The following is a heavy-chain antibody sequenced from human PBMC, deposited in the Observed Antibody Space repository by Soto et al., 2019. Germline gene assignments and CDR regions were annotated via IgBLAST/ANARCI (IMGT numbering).Heavy chain of an antibody. J-gene: IGHJ4*02. CDR3: ARSGRSLLDY. CDR1: GASISGSDHY. CDR2: LSYTGNSYNP. D-gene: IGHD1-26*01. V-gene: IGHV4-30-4*01. Sequence: QVQLQESGPGLVKASQTLSLTCTVSGASISGSDHYWSWIRQPPGKGLEWIGHLSYTGNSYNPYYNPTLRGRPTMSLDTSKNQFSLNRTAVTAADTAVYFCARSGRSLLDYWGQGALVSVSS.